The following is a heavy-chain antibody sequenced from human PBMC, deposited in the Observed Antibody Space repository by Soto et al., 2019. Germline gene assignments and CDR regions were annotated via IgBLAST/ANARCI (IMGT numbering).Heavy chain of an antibody. D-gene: IGHD2-21*02. V-gene: IGHV1-69*08. CDR1: GGTFSSYT. CDR2: IIPILGIA. CDR3: ARDRTYCGGDCYPYFDY. Sequence: QVQLVQSGAEVKKPGSSVKVSCKASGGTFSSYTISWVRQAPGQGLEWMGRIIPILGIANYAQKFQGRVTITAXISXSXXYMELSSLRSEVTAVYYCARDRTYCGGDCYPYFDYWGQGTLVTVSS. J-gene: IGHJ4*02.